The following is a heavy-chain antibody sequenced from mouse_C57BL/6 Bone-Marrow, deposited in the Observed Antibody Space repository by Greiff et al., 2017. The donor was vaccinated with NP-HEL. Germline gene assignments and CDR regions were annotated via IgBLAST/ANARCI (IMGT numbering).Heavy chain of an antibody. CDR2: IDPEDGDT. CDR3: TLTTVVALYYYAMDY. CDR1: GFNFTDYY. V-gene: IGHV14-1*01. J-gene: IGHJ4*01. Sequence: VQLKQSGAELVRPGASVKLSCTASGFNFTDYYMHWVKQRPEQGLEWIGRIDPEDGDTEYAPKFQGKATMTADTSSNTAYLQLSSLTSEDTAVYYCTLTTVVALYYYAMDYWGQGTSVTVSS. D-gene: IGHD1-1*01.